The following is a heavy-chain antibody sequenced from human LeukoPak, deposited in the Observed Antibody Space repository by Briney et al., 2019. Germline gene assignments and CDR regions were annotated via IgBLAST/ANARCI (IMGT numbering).Heavy chain of an antibody. CDR3: AREAYDSSGYYALSSVDY. V-gene: IGHV3-48*04. J-gene: IGHJ4*02. CDR2: FTRNDETT. Sequence: PGGSLRLSCAASGFTFSSYSMNWVRQAPGKGLEWVSGFTRNDETTSYADSVKGRFTISRDNAKNTLYLQMNSLRAEDTAVYYCAREAYDSSGYYALSSVDYWGQGTLVTVSS. CDR1: GFTFSSYS. D-gene: IGHD3-22*01.